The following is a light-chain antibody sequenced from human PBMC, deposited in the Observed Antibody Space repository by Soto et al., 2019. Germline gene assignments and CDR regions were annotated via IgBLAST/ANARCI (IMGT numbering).Light chain of an antibody. CDR1: QSVSSSY. J-gene: IGKJ5*01. V-gene: IGKV3-20*01. CDR2: GAS. Sequence: EIVLTQSPGTLSLYPGERATLSCRASQSVSSSYLAWYQQKPGQAPRLLSYGASSRATGIPDRFSGSGSGTNCTLTISRLEPEDFAVYYFQQYGSSPPVTFGPGTRLEIK. CDR3: QQYGSSPPVT.